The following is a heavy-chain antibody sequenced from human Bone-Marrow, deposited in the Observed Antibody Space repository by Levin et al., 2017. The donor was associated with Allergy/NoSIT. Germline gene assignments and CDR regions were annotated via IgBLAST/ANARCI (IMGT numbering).Heavy chain of an antibody. Sequence: GGSLRLSCKASGYTFTNYDINWVRQATGQGLEWMGWMHPNSGNTGYAQKFQGRITMTRDTSISTAYMELSSLRSDDTAVYYCARGASVAAVIDSWGQGTLVTVSS. CDR2: MHPNSGNT. V-gene: IGHV1-8*01. CDR1: GYTFTNYD. CDR3: ARGASVAAVIDS. D-gene: IGHD4-23*01. J-gene: IGHJ4*02.